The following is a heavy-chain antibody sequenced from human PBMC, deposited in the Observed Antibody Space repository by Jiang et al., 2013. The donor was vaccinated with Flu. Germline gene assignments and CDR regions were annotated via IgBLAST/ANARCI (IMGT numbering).Heavy chain of an antibody. J-gene: IGHJ6*01. D-gene: IGHD3-10*01. CDR1: GFTFSAYT. V-gene: IGHV3-30-3*01. CDR2: ISYDGTNK. CDR3: ARVDGSTGYY. Sequence: VQLVESGGGVVQPGRSLRLSCAATGFTFSAYTMHWVRQAPGKGLEWVAVISYDGTNKYYRDSVRGRFTISRDNSKNTVDLQMDSLRAEDTAVYYCARVDGSTGYY.